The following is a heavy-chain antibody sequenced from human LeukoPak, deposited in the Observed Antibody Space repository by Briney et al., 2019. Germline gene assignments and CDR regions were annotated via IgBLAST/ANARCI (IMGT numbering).Heavy chain of an antibody. D-gene: IGHD5-24*01. Sequence: GGSLRLSCAASGFTVSSNYMNWVRQAPGKGLEWVSVIYGGGNIYYADSVKGRFTISRDNSKNTLSLQMTSLRAEDTAVYYCARGAGYNYPYYFDYWGQGTLVTVSS. CDR3: ARGAGYNYPYYFDY. V-gene: IGHV3-53*01. J-gene: IGHJ4*02. CDR2: IYGGGNI. CDR1: GFTVSSNY.